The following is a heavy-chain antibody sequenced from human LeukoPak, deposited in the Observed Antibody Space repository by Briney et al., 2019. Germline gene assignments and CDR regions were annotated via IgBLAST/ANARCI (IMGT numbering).Heavy chain of an antibody. CDR1: GITFGDYA. V-gene: IGHV3-49*04. CDR3: TRDQTYYYGSGSYRY. D-gene: IGHD3-10*01. CDR2: IRSKAYGGTT. Sequence: GGSLRLSCTASGITFGDYALSWVRQAPGKGLEWVRFIRSKAYGGTTEYAASVKGRFTISRDDSNSIAYLQMNSLKIEDTAVYYCTRDQTYYYGSGSYRYWGHGTLVTVSS. J-gene: IGHJ4*01.